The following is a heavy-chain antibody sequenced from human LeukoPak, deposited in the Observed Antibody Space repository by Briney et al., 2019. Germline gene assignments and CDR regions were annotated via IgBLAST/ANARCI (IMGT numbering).Heavy chain of an antibody. D-gene: IGHD6-6*01. V-gene: IGHV5-51*01. CDR3: AIQYSSSSRPGTGYYYYGMDV. CDR2: IYPGDSDT. CDR1: GYSFTSYW. J-gene: IGHJ6*02. Sequence: GESLKISCKGSGYSFTSYWIGWVRQLPGKGLEWMGIIYPGDSDTRYSPSFQGQVTISADKSISTAYLQWSSLKASDTAMYYCAIQYSSSSRPGTGYYYYGMDVWGQGTTVTVSS.